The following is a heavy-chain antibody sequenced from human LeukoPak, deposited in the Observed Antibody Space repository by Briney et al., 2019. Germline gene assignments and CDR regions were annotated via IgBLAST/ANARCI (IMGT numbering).Heavy chain of an antibody. Sequence: PGGSLRLSCAASGFTFSSYWMHWVRLAPGKGLVWVSRINSDGSDTTYADSVKGRFTISSDNAKNTLYLQMNSLRAEDTAVYYCAKNGPGLDYFDYWGQGTLVTVSS. J-gene: IGHJ4*02. D-gene: IGHD3-10*01. CDR2: INSDGSDT. CDR3: AKNGPGLDYFDY. V-gene: IGHV3-74*01. CDR1: GFTFSSYW.